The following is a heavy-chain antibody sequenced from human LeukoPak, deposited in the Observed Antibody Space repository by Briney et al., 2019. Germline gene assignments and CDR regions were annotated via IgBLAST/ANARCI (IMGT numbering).Heavy chain of an antibody. D-gene: IGHD6-19*01. CDR2: INHSGST. J-gene: IGHJ4*02. CDR3: GRGGGSGWFVDY. Sequence: PSETLSLTCTVSGGSISSYYWSWIRQPPGKGLEWIGEINHSGSTNSNPSLKSRLTISVDTSKNQFSLKLSSVTAADTAVYYCGRGGGSGWFVDYWGQGILVTVSS. V-gene: IGHV4-34*01. CDR1: GGSISSYY.